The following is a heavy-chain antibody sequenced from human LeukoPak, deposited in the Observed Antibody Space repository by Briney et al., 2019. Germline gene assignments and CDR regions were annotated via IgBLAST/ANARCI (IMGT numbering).Heavy chain of an antibody. Sequence: LSETLSLTCAVSGGSFSGYFWSWIRQTPGKGLEWIGEINHGGNTNYNPSLKSRVTISLDTSENQVSLKLSSVTAADTAVYYCARSPLYSGYYRFDHWGQGTLVTVSS. J-gene: IGHJ4*02. CDR3: ARSPLYSGYYRFDH. V-gene: IGHV4-34*01. CDR1: GGSFSGYF. CDR2: INHGGNT. D-gene: IGHD4-17*01.